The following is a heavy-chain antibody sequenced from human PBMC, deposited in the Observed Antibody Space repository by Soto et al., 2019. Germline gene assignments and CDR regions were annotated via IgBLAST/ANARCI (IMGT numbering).Heavy chain of an antibody. CDR2: IKQDGSEK. Sequence: PGGSLRLSCAASGFTFSSYAMSWVRQAPGKGLEWVANIKQDGSEKYYVDSVKGRFTISRDNAKNSLYLQMNSLRAEDTAVYYCARDEYYYYGMDVWGQGTTVTVSS. CDR3: ARDEYYYYGMDV. CDR1: GFTFSSYA. J-gene: IGHJ6*02. V-gene: IGHV3-7*01.